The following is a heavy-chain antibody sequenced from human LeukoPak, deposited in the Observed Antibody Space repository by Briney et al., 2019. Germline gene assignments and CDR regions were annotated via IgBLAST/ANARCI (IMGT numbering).Heavy chain of an antibody. Sequence: PSETLSLTCTVSGASISNYYWSWIRQPPGKGLEWIGYIYPSGSTYYNPSLKSRVTKSADADKSQFSLKLRSVTAADTAVYYCARDQISTTWYGAFDIWGQGTMVSVSS. D-gene: IGHD6-13*01. CDR3: ARDQISTTWYGAFDI. CDR1: GASISNYY. CDR2: IYPSGST. J-gene: IGHJ3*02. V-gene: IGHV4-59*01.